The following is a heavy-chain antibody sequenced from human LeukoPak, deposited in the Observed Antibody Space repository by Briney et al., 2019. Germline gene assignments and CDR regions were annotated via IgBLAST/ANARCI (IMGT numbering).Heavy chain of an antibody. CDR1: GYSISSGYH. Sequence: PSETLSLTCTVSGYSISSGYHWGWIRQPPGKGLEWIGSIYYSGSTYYNPSLKSRVTISVDTSKNQFSLKLSSVTAADTAVYYCARDSGYSSGWYRGWFDPWGQGTLVTVSS. D-gene: IGHD6-19*01. CDR3: ARDSGYSSGWYRGWFDP. V-gene: IGHV4-38-2*02. J-gene: IGHJ5*02. CDR2: IYYSGST.